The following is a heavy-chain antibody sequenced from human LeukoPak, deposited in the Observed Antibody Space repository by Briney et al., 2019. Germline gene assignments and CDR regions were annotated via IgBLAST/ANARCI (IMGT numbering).Heavy chain of an antibody. V-gene: IGHV4-39*01. Sequence: SETLSLTCTVSGGSISSSSYYWGWIRQPPGKGLEWIGSIYYSGSTYYNPSLKSRVTISVDTSKNQFSLKLSSVTAADTAVYYCARLIPGTAVAGTRGGQGFDYWGQGTLVTVSS. CDR1: GGSISSSSYY. D-gene: IGHD6-19*01. CDR3: ARLIPGTAVAGTRGGQGFDY. J-gene: IGHJ4*02. CDR2: IYYSGST.